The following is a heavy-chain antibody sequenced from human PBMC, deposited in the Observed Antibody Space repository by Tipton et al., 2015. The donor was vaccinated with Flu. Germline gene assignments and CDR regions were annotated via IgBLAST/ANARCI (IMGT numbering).Heavy chain of an antibody. V-gene: IGHV4-34*01. Sequence: LRLSCAVYGGSFSGYYWSWIRQPPGKGLEWIGEINHSGSTNYNPSLKSRVTISVDTSKNQFSLKLSSVTAADTAVYYCARRGLPWYFDLWGRGTLVTVSS. CDR2: INHSGST. J-gene: IGHJ2*01. CDR3: ARRGLPWYFDL. CDR1: GGSFSGYY.